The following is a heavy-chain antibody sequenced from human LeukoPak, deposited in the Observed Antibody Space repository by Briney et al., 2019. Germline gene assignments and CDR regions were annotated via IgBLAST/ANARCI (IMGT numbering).Heavy chain of an antibody. CDR3: ARDVRYDRAYYYYGMDV. V-gene: IGHV1-18*01. J-gene: IGHJ6*02. D-gene: IGHD5-12*01. Sequence: EASVKVSCKASGYTFTSYGVSWVRQAPGQGLEWMGWISAYNGKTNYAQKFQGRVTMTTDTSTSTAYMELRSLRSDDTAVYYCARDVRYDRAYYYYGMDVRGQGTTVTVSS. CDR2: ISAYNGKT. CDR1: GYTFTSYG.